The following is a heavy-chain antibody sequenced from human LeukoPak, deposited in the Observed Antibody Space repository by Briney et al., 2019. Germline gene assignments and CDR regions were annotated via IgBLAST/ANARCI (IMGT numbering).Heavy chain of an antibody. CDR3: ARDLTAAENSLDF. CDR1: GFTFSSYG. D-gene: IGHD6-13*01. V-gene: IGHV3-33*01. Sequence: PGRSLRLSCAASGFTFSSYGMHWVRQAPGKGLEWVAVIWYDGNNKYYADSVKGRFTISRDNSKNTLYLQMNSLRAEDTAVYYCARDLTAAENSLDFWGQGTLVTVSS. CDR2: IWYDGNNK. J-gene: IGHJ4*02.